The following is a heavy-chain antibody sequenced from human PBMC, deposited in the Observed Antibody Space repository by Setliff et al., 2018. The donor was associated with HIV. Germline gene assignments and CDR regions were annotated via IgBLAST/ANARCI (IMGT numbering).Heavy chain of an antibody. J-gene: IGHJ5*02. CDR1: GGSISRGGRC. CDR2: VYYTGES. D-gene: IGHD1-26*01. CDR3: ARVSPTRWGSAGRGGSGVNWFDP. Sequence: SETLSLTCSVYGGSISRGGRCWGWIRQHPGRGLEWLGYVYYTGESFYKPSLGGRVTILQDKSKNQFSLELRSVTAADTAVYYCARVSPTRWGSAGRGGSGVNWFDPWGQGTLVTVSS. V-gene: IGHV4-31*03.